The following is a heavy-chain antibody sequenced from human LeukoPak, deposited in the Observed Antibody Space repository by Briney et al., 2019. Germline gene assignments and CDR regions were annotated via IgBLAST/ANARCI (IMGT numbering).Heavy chain of an antibody. CDR2: ISYDGSNK. V-gene: IGHV3-30*18. D-gene: IGHD6-19*01. J-gene: IGHJ4*02. Sequence: GGSLRLSCAASGFTFSSYGMHWVRQAPGKGLEWVAIISYDGSNKYYADSAKGRFTISRDNSKNTLYLQMNSLRAEDTAVYYCAKGSGGDYWGQGTLVTVSS. CDR3: AKGSGGDY. CDR1: GFTFSSYG.